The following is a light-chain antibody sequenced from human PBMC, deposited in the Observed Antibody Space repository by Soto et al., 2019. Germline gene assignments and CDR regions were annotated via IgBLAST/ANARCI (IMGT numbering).Light chain of an antibody. CDR3: QQFHYWWT. CDR2: DAS. J-gene: IGKJ1*01. V-gene: IGKV3-15*01. Sequence: DKLMTQSPATLSVSPGERATLSCRASQSISSSLAWYQQKPGQVPRLLIYDASTRATGIPARFSGSGSGTEFTLTISSLQSEDFAFYYCQQFHYWWTFGQGTKVDIK. CDR1: QSISSS.